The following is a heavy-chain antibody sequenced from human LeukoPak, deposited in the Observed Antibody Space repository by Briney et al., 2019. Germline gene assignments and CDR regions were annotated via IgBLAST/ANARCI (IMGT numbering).Heavy chain of an antibody. CDR1: GSTFSSYG. V-gene: IGHV3-30*02. CDR3: ATYPRANAY. J-gene: IGHJ4*02. Sequence: EPGGSLRLSCAASGSTFSSYGIHWVRQAPGKGLEWVAFIRYDGSNKYYADSVKGRFTISRDNSKNTLYLQMNSLRAEDTAVNYCATYPRANAYWGQGTLVTVSS. CDR2: IRYDGSNK.